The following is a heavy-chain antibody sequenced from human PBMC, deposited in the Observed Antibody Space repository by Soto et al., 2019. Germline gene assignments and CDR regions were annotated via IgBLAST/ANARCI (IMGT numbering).Heavy chain of an antibody. J-gene: IGHJ5*02. CDR1: WCKCVDFW. Sequence: XFLRHSCAASWCKCVDFWGSWIRQAPGKGPEWVANINQDGSEKYYVGSVKGRFTISRDNAKNSLYLQMNSLGADDTAVYYCAWGEYQLPLSWGQGTLVTVSS. V-gene: IGHV3-7*04. CDR3: AWGEYQLPLS. CDR2: INQDGSEK. D-gene: IGHD2-2*01.